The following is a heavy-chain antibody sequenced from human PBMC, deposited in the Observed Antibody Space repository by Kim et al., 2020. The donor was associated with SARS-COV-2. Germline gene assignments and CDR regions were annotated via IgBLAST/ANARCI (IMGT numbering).Heavy chain of an antibody. CDR2: INAGNGNI. J-gene: IGHJ4*02. V-gene: IGHV1-3*01. CDR3: ARDLLHSGYDY. D-gene: IGHD5-12*01. CDR1: GYTFTNFA. Sequence: ASVKVSCKASGYTFTNFAIQWVRQAPGQGLEWMGWINAGNGNIKYSQKFQGRATLTWDTSASTAYMELRALTSEDTDVYYFARDLLHSGYDYWGQGTLVTVSS.